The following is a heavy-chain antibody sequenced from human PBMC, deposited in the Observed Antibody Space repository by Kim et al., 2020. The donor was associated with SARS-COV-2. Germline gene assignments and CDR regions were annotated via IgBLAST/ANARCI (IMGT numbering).Heavy chain of an antibody. V-gene: IGHV4-30-2*01. J-gene: IGHJ6*02. Sequence: YNPSLKSRVTISVDRSKNQFSLKLSSVTAADTAVYYCARAVGTIYYGMDVWGQGTTVTVSS. D-gene: IGHD3-10*01. CDR3: ARAVGTIYYGMDV.